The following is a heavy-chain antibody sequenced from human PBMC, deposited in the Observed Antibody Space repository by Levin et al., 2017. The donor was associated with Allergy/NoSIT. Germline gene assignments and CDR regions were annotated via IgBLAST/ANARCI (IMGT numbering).Heavy chain of an antibody. CDR2: INHTGDT. D-gene: IGHD3-10*01. Sequence: SETLSLTCAVYGGSFSGYYWNWIRQPPGKGLEWIGEINHTGDTNYNPSLKSRVTISVDTSKNQFSLNLSSVTAADTAVYYCARDYRSFFGSRNNHRRGWFDPWGQGTLVTVSS. CDR3: ARDYRSFFGSRNNHRRGWFDP. CDR1: GGSFSGYY. J-gene: IGHJ5*02. V-gene: IGHV4-34*01.